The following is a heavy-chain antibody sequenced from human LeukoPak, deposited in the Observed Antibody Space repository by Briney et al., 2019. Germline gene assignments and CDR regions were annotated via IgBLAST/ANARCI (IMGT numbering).Heavy chain of an antibody. Sequence: ASVKVSCKASGYTFTGYYMHWVRQAPGQGLEWMGWINPNSGGTNYAQKFQGRVTMTRDTSISTAYMELSRLRSDDTAVYYCARVCLPGDYYYGMDVWGQETTVTVSS. CDR2: INPNSGGT. CDR1: GYTFTGYY. J-gene: IGHJ6*02. V-gene: IGHV1-2*02. D-gene: IGHD3-10*01. CDR3: ARVCLPGDYYYGMDV.